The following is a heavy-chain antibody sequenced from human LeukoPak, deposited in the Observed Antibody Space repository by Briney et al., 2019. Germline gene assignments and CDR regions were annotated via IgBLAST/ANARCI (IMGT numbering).Heavy chain of an antibody. Sequence: ASMKVSCKASGGTFSSYAISWVRQAPGQGLEWMGGIIPIFGTANYAQKFQGRVTITTDESTSTAYMELSSLRSEDTAVYYCASGPVGAGYYYYYYMDVWGKGTTVTVSS. CDR1: GGTFSSYA. D-gene: IGHD1-26*01. J-gene: IGHJ6*03. CDR2: IIPIFGTA. V-gene: IGHV1-69*05. CDR3: ASGPVGAGYYYYYYMDV.